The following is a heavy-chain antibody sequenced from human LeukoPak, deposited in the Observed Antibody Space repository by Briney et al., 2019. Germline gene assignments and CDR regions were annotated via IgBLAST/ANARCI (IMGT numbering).Heavy chain of an antibody. Sequence: SETLSLTCTVSGDSISSRGYYWSWIRQAPGKGREWIGYTHYSGSPHYNSPLKSRLTISVDTSKNQFSLKLDFVSAEDTAVYCCARDSGHTARAPTSYMDVWGKGTTVTVSS. CDR1: GDSISSRGYY. CDR3: ARDSGHTARAPTSYMDV. V-gene: IGHV4-31*03. J-gene: IGHJ6*03. CDR2: THYSGSP. D-gene: IGHD5-18*01.